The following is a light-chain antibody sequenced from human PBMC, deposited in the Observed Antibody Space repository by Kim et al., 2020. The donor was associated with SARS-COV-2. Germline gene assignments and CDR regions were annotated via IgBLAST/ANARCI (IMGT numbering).Light chain of an antibody. CDR3: QQRSNWPGT. Sequence: YVSPGERATLSCRASQSVSSYLAWYQQKPGQAPRLLIYDASNRATGIPARFSGSGSGTDFTLTISSLEPEDFAVYYCQQRSNWPGTFGQGTKLEIK. J-gene: IGKJ2*01. CDR2: DAS. V-gene: IGKV3-11*01. CDR1: QSVSSY.